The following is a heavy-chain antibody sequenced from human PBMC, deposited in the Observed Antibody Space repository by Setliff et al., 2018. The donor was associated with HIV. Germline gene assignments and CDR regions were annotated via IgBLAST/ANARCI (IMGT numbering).Heavy chain of an antibody. J-gene: IGHJ4*02. Sequence: SETLSLTCIVSGASISYNTWSWIRQPPGKGLQWIGFIHHSVTTSYNPSLKSRVTISLDTSKNQLSLKLTSVTAADTAVYYCARVGYGDISGLDYWGQGTLVTVSS. CDR3: ARVGYGDISGLDY. V-gene: IGHV4-59*01. D-gene: IGHD4-17*01. CDR2: IHHSVTT. CDR1: GASISYNT.